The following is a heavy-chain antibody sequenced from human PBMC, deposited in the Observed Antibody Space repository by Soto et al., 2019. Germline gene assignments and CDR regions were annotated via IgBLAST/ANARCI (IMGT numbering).Heavy chain of an antibody. CDR2: IYYSGAT. CDR1: GGSMRGSTSNCN. Sequence: ASVTLSLTCSVAGGSMRGSTSNCNWSWIRQSPGKGLEWIGAIYYSGATNYTPSLESRLTISVDTSKNQFSLNLSSVTAADTAVYYCARAMGDWGTYYYYYGFDVWGQGTTVTVSS. CDR3: ARAMGDWGTYYYYYGFDV. D-gene: IGHD3-16*01. J-gene: IGHJ6*02. V-gene: IGHV4-61*01.